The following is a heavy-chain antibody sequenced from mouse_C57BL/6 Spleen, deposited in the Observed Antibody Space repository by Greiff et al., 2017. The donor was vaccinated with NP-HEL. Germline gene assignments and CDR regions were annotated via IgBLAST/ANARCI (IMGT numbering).Heavy chain of an antibody. Sequence: QVQLQQPGAELVKPGASVKLSCKASGYTFTSYWMHWVKQRPGQGLEWIGMIHPNSGSNNYNEKLKSKATLTVDKSSSTAYMQLSSLTSEDSAVYYCARGGGDRDWYFDVWGTGTTVTVSS. CDR3: ARGGGDRDWYFDV. J-gene: IGHJ1*03. V-gene: IGHV1-64*01. D-gene: IGHD3-3*01. CDR2: IHPNSGSN. CDR1: GYTFTSYW.